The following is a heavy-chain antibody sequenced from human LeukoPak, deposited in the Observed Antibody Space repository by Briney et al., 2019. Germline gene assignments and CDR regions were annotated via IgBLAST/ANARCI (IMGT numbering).Heavy chain of an antibody. CDR1: GYTFTNYG. CDR3: ARDLVRGRRKWENNGMDV. J-gene: IGHJ6*02. V-gene: IGHV1-18*01. D-gene: IGHD1-26*01. CDR2: IIAYNGNT. Sequence: EASVKVSCKASGYTFTNYGISWVRPAPGQGLEWMGYIIAYNGNTNYAQNFQGRVTMTTDTSTSTAYMELRSLRSDDTAVYYCARDLVRGRRKWENNGMDVWGQGTRVTVSS.